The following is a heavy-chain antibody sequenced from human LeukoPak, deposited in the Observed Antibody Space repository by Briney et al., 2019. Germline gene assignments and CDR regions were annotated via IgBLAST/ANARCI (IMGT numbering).Heavy chain of an antibody. CDR3: ARMYYDFWSGYTRHYYGMDV. J-gene: IGHJ6*02. CDR2: IYPGDSDT. Sequence: GESLKISCKGSGYSFTSYWIGWVRQMPGKGLEWMGIIYPGDSDTRYSPSFQGQVAISADKSISTAYLQWSSLKASDTAMYYCARMYYDFWSGYTRHYYGMDVWDQGTTVTVSS. D-gene: IGHD3-3*01. CDR1: GYSFTSYW. V-gene: IGHV5-51*01.